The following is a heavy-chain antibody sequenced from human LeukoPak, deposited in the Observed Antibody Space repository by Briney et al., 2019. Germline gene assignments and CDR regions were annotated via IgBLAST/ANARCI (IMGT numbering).Heavy chain of an antibody. V-gene: IGHV3-30*04. Sequence: GGSLRLSCAASGFTFDSYAMHWVRQAPGKGLEWLAVISYDGRNNYYGDSVKGRFTISRDNSKNTLYLQMNSLRAEDTAVYYCARVVATSTFDYWGQGTLVTVSS. CDR3: ARVVATSTFDY. D-gene: IGHD5-12*01. CDR2: ISYDGRNN. CDR1: GFTFDSYA. J-gene: IGHJ4*02.